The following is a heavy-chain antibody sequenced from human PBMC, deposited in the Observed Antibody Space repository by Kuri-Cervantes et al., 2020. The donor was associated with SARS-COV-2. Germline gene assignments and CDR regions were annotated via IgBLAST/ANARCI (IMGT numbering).Heavy chain of an antibody. D-gene: IGHD6-13*01. CDR2: IKQDGSEK. CDR1: GFTLSSYS. V-gene: IGHV3-7*03. CDR3: ARGGYSSSSWNYYYYMDV. Sequence: GESLKISCAASGFTLSSYSMNWVRQAPGKGLEWVANIKQDGSEKYYVDSVKGRFTISRDNAKNSLYLQMNSLRAEDTAVYYCARGGYSSSSWNYYYYMDVWGKGTTVTVSS. J-gene: IGHJ6*03.